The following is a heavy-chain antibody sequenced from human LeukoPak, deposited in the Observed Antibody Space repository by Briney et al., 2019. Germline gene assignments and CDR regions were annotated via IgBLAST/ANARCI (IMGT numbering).Heavy chain of an antibody. Sequence: GGSLRLSCAASGFTFSSYSMNWVRQAPGKGLEWVSSISSSSSYIYYADSVKGQFTISRDNAKNSLYLQMNSLRAEDTAVYYCARDYRGSSSWYDYWGQGTLVTVSS. J-gene: IGHJ4*02. V-gene: IGHV3-21*01. CDR3: ARDYRGSSSWYDY. CDR2: ISSSSSYI. CDR1: GFTFSSYS. D-gene: IGHD6-13*01.